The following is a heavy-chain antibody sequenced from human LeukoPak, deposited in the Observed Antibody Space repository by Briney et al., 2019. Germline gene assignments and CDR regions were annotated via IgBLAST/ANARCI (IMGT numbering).Heavy chain of an antibody. V-gene: IGHV4-59*08. Sequence: PSETLSLTCNVSGGSISGHYWTWIRQPPGKGLEFIGFIYYSGATNYNPSLKSRVTMSVDTSKNQLSLKLSSVTAADTAVYYCAIRRITIFGMDVWGQGTTVTISS. CDR3: AIRRITIFGMDV. CDR1: GGSISGHY. D-gene: IGHD3-3*01. J-gene: IGHJ6*02. CDR2: IYYSGAT.